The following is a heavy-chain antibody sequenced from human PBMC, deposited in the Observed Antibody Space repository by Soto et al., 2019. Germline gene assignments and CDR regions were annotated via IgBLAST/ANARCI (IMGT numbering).Heavy chain of an antibody. V-gene: IGHV3-30-3*01. Sequence: GGSLRLSCAASGFTFSSYAMHWVRQAPGKGLEWVAVISYDGSNKYYADSVKGRFTISRDNSKNTLYLQMNSLGVEDTALYYCSYDTFGDKDFWGQGTPVTVSS. CDR1: GFTFSSYA. CDR3: SYDTFGDKDF. J-gene: IGHJ4*02. D-gene: IGHD3-9*01. CDR2: ISYDGSNK.